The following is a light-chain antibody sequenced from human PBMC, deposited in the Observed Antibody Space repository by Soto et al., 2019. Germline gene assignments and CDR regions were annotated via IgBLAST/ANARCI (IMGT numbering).Light chain of an antibody. CDR1: QSVGSR. Sequence: EIAMTQSPGTLSVSPGDSATLSCRASQSVGSRLAWYQQKPGQAPRLLIYAASTRATGIPARFSAFGSGTEFTLTTSDLQSEDFAFYYCQQYHNSPLYTFGQGTNLDIK. V-gene: IGKV3-15*01. CDR3: QQYHNSPLYT. CDR2: AAS. J-gene: IGKJ2*01.